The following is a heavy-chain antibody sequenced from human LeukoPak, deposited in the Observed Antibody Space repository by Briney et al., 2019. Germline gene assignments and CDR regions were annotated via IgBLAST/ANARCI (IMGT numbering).Heavy chain of an antibody. CDR2: ISYDGSNK. D-gene: IGHD3-22*01. J-gene: IGHJ5*02. V-gene: IGHV3-30*18. Sequence: PGGSLRLSCAASGFTFSSYGMHWVRQAPGKGLEWVAVISYDGSNKYYADSVKGRFTISRDNSKNTLYLQMNSLRAEDTAVYYCAKGTRSGYYANWFDPWGQGTLVTVSS. CDR1: GFTFSSYG. CDR3: AKGTRSGYYANWFDP.